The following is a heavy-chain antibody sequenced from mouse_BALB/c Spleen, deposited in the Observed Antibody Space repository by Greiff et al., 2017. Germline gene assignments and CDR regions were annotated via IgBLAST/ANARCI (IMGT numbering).Heavy chain of an antibody. CDR2: INPSSGYT. Sequence: VKLMESGAELARPGASVKMSCKASGYTFTSYTMHWVKQRPGQGLEWIGYINPSSGYTNYNQKFKDKATLTADKSSSTAYMQLSSLTSEDSAVYYCASGTGYFDVWGAGTTVTVSS. V-gene: IGHV1-4*01. CDR1: GYTFTSYT. D-gene: IGHD4-1*01. CDR3: ASGTGYFDV. J-gene: IGHJ1*01.